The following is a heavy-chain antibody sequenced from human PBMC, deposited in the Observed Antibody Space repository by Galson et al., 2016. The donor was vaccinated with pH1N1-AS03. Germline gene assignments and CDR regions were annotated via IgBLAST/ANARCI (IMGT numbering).Heavy chain of an antibody. CDR3: ARSTHVNEGLDF. Sequence: PALVKPTQTLTLTCTFSGFSLSTGGVHVAWIRQPPGKALEWLALIFWDGETRYRPSPRSRLTITKDTSKNQVVLTMTNMDPVDTATYYCARSTHVNEGLDFWGQGTLVTVSS. CDR1: GFSLSTGGVH. D-gene: IGHD2-8*01. J-gene: IGHJ4*02. CDR2: IFWDGET. V-gene: IGHV2-5*02.